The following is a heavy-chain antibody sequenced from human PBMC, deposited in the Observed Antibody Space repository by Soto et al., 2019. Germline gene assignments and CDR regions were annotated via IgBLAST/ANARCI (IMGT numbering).Heavy chain of an antibody. CDR1: GVAFTVYW. CDR3: VRLISPVAAMPS. CDR2: IYPGDSDI. D-gene: IGHD2-2*01. V-gene: IGHV5-51*01. J-gene: IGHJ1*01. Sequence: GEPLKIYSKSCGVAFTVYWLGWVRQRPGKGLEWMGIIYPGDSDIRYNPSFQGQVAISADKSISTAYLQWSSLKASDTAIYYCVRLISPVAAMPSWGQRTLVTVSS.